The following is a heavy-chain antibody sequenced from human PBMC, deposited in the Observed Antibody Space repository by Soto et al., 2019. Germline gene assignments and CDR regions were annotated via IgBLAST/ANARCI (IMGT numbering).Heavy chain of an antibody. CDR2: IKQDGSEK. CDR1: GFPFSSYW. Sequence: GGSLRLSCAASGFPFSSYWMSWVRQAPGKGLEWVANIKQDGSEKYYVDSVKGRFTISRDNAKNSLYLQMNSLRAEDTAVYYCARARAGYFDYWGQGTLVTVSS. CDR3: ARARAGYFDY. J-gene: IGHJ4*02. V-gene: IGHV3-7*01.